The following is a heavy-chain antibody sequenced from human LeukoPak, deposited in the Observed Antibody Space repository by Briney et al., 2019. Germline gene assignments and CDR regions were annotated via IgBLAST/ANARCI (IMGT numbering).Heavy chain of an antibody. CDR1: GSTFSSFG. Sequence: GRSLRLSCAASGSTFSSFGMSWVRQAPGKGLEWVSAISSTGGTAYYADSVKGRFTISRDNSKNTLYLQMNSLRAEDTAIYYCAKNGDRGAYCSGGSCYPYYYYNMDVWGKGTTVTISS. CDR3: AKNGDRGAYCSGGSCYPYYYYNMDV. V-gene: IGHV3-23*01. CDR2: ISSTGGTA. D-gene: IGHD2-15*01. J-gene: IGHJ6*03.